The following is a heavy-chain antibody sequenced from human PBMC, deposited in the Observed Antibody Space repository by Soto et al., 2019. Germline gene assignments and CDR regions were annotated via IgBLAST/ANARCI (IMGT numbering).Heavy chain of an antibody. CDR1: GGTFSSYA. D-gene: IGHD3-22*01. CDR2: IIPLFGTA. CDR3: ARGGYYYDSSGYPYDAFDI. J-gene: IGHJ3*02. V-gene: IGHV1-69*13. Sequence: GASVKVSCKASGGTFSSYAISWVRQAPGQGLEWMGGIIPLFGTANYAQKFQVRVTITADESTSTAYMELSSLRSEDTAVYYCARGGYYYDSSGYPYDAFDIWGQGTMVTVS.